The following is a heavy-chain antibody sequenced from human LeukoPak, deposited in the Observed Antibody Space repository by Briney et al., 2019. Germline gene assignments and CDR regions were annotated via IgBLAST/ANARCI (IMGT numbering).Heavy chain of an antibody. J-gene: IGHJ4*02. CDR1: GFTFTSYA. V-gene: IGHV3-23*01. D-gene: IGHD1-20*01. CDR2: LTGDGNT. CDR3: AKVKWKLIGYFDY. Sequence: GGSLRLSCAASGFTFTSYAMSWVRQAPGKGLEWVSVLTGDGNTYYADSVKGRFTNSRDDSKNTLFLQMNSLRAEDTAVYFCAKVKWKLIGYFDYWDQGTLVTVSS.